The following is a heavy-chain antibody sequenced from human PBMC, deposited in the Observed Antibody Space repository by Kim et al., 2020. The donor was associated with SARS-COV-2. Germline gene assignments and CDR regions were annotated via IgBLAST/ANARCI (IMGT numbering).Heavy chain of an antibody. J-gene: IGHJ5*02. V-gene: IGHV1-18*01. CDR3: ARARAAAASGWFDP. D-gene: IGHD6-13*01. Sequence: QRLQGRVPMTTDTSTSTAYMELRSLRSDDTAVYYCARARAAAASGWFDPWGQGTLVTVSS.